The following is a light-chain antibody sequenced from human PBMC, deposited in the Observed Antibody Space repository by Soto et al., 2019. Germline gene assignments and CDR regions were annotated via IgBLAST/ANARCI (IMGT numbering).Light chain of an antibody. J-gene: IGLJ3*02. CDR1: SXDIRXXXX. CDR2: EDS. Sequence: QSALTQPASVSGSXXQSXXXXXXXPSXDIRXXXXVSXXQHHPARGPXXLIYEDSNRPSGIXNRFSGSRSGNTASLTIXGLXTEDEADYYCNSYINTTIPVFGGGTKLTVL. CDR3: NSYINTTIPV. V-gene: IGLV2-14*01.